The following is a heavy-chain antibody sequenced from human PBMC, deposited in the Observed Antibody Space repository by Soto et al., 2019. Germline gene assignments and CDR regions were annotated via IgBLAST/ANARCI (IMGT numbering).Heavy chain of an antibody. CDR3: VRENNGGPEF. J-gene: IGHJ3*01. V-gene: IGHV3-7*01. Sequence: PGGSLRLSCAASGFAFSIYLMMWVRQAPGKGLEWVANINEDGSKKHHVDSVKGRFTISRDNAKNSLYLQLNSLRTEDTAIYYCVRENNGGPEFWGQGTMVTVS. CDR2: INEDGSKK. D-gene: IGHD1-20*01. CDR1: GFAFSIYL.